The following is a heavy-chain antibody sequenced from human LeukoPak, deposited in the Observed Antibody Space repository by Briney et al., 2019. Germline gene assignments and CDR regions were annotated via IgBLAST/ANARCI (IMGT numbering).Heavy chain of an antibody. CDR2: INSDGSST. J-gene: IGHJ4*02. CDR1: GFTFSNYW. CDR3: AKGGATVIDY. D-gene: IGHD4-17*01. V-gene: IGHV3-74*01. Sequence: PGGSLRLSCAASGFTFSNYWMHWVRQAPGKGLVWVSRINSDGSSTTSADSVKGRFTISRDNAKNTVYLQMNSLRAEDTAVYYCAKGGATVIDYWGQGTLVTVSS.